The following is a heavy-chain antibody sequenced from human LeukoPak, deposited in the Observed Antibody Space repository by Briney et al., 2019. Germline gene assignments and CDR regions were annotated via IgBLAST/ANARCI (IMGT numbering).Heavy chain of an antibody. J-gene: IGHJ5*02. CDR1: GYTFTSYG. CDR2: ISAYNGNT. CDR3: ARGRKGYCSSTSCPWGNWFDP. Sequence: GASVKVSCKASGYTFTSYGISWVRQAPGQGLEWMGWISAYNGNTNYAQKLQGRVTMTTDTSTSTAYMELRSLRSDDTAVYYCARGRKGYCSSTSCPWGNWFDPWGQGTLVTVSS. V-gene: IGHV1-18*01. D-gene: IGHD2-2*01.